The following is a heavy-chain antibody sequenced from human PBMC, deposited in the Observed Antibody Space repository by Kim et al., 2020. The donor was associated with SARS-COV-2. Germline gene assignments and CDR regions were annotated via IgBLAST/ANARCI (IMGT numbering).Heavy chain of an antibody. V-gene: IGHV3-11*06. Sequence: VKGRFTSARDNAKNSLYLQMNSLRAEDPAVYYCARDGGPEWLGHQNWFDPWGQGTLVTVSS. D-gene: IGHD3-3*01. J-gene: IGHJ5*02. CDR3: ARDGGPEWLGHQNWFDP.